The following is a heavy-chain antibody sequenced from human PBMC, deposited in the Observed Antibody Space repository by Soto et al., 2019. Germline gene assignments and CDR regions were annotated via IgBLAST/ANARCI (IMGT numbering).Heavy chain of an antibody. D-gene: IGHD1-1*01. V-gene: IGHV3-15*01. J-gene: IGHJ3*02. Sequence: GTLRLSGAASGLSFSNAWMSWVRQAPGKGLEWVGRIKSKTDGGTTDYAAPVKGRFTISRDDSKNTLYLQMNSLKTEDTAVYYCTTAPVIQGWNADDAFDIWGQGTMVTVSS. CDR3: TTAPVIQGWNADDAFDI. CDR1: GLSFSNAW. CDR2: IKSKTDGGTT.